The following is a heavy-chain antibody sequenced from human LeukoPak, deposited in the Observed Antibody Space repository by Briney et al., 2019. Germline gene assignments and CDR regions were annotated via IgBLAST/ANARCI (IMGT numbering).Heavy chain of an antibody. V-gene: IGHV4-59*01. J-gene: IGHJ3*02. CDR2: IYSSGST. Sequence: SETLSLTCTVSGGSISSYDWSWIRQPPGKGLEWIGRIYSSGSTNYNPSLKSRVTISVDTSKNQFSLRLNSVTAADTAVYYCAREDNWSAFDIWGQGTMITVSS. CDR3: AREDNWSAFDI. CDR1: GGSISSYD. D-gene: IGHD1-20*01.